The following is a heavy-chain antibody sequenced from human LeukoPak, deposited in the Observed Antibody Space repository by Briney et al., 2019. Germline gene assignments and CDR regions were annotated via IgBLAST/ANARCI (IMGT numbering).Heavy chain of an antibody. D-gene: IGHD3-16*01. CDR3: ARVATDGGGFDP. V-gene: IGHV3-48*01. Sequence: GGSLRLSCAASGFTFSTYSMNWVRQAPGKGLEWISYLSSDNYTIYYADSVKGRFIISRDNAKDSLYLQMNSLRAEDTAVYYCARVATDGGGFDPWGQGTLVTVSS. J-gene: IGHJ5*02. CDR2: LSSDNYTI. CDR1: GFTFSTYS.